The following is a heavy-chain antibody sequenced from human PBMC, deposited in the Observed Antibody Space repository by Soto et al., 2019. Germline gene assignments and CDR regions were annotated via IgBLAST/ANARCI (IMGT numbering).Heavy chain of an antibody. D-gene: IGHD3-10*01. J-gene: IGHJ4*02. Sequence: GASVKVSCKASGYTFTSYAMHWVRQAPGQRLEWMGWINAGNGNTKYSQKFQGRVTITRDTSASTAYMELSSLRSEDTAVYYCARDGDYYGSGSYSFPFDYWGQGTLVTVSS. CDR2: INAGNGNT. CDR1: GYTFTSYA. CDR3: ARDGDYYGSGSYSFPFDY. V-gene: IGHV1-3*01.